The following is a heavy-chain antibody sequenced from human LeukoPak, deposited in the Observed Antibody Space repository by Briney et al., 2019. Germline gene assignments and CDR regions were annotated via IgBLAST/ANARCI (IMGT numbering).Heavy chain of an antibody. CDR1: GGTFTNYR. V-gene: IGHV1-69*02. CDR3: ASQADGYSSGWSLLLDY. CDR2: IIPILGIA. Sequence: SVKVSCKASGGTFTNYRITWVRQAPGQGLEWMGRIIPILGIANYAQKFQGRVTITADKSTSTAYMELNSLRSEDTAVYYCASQADGYSSGWSLLLDYWGQGTLVTVSS. D-gene: IGHD6-19*01. J-gene: IGHJ4*02.